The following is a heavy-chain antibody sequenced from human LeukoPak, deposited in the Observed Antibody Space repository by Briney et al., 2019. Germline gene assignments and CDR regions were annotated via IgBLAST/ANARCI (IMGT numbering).Heavy chain of an antibody. V-gene: IGHV4-39*01. D-gene: IGHD2-15*01. CDR1: GDSINSRSYY. Sequence: SETLSLTCTVSGDSINSRSYYWGWIRHPPGNRQEWVASIYYSGITYYNPVLKSQTTISVDTPENQFSLRLISVTAADTAVYYCARHQSRGCSCGRCPNWLDPWGRGTRVSVSS. CDR2: IYYSGIT. CDR3: ARHQSRGCSCGRCPNWLDP. J-gene: IGHJ5*02.